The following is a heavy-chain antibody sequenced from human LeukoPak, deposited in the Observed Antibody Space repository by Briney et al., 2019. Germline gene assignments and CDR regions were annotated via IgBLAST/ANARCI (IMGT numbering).Heavy chain of an antibody. CDR1: GGSISSGDYY. Sequence: SETLSLTCTVSGGSISSGDYYWSWIRQPPGKGLEWIGYIYYSGSTYYNPSLKSRVTISVDTSKNQFSLKLSSVAAADTAVYYCARGDYGDFGIYIDYWGQGTLVTVSS. J-gene: IGHJ4*02. CDR2: IYYSGST. D-gene: IGHD4-17*01. CDR3: ARGDYGDFGIYIDY. V-gene: IGHV4-30-4*01.